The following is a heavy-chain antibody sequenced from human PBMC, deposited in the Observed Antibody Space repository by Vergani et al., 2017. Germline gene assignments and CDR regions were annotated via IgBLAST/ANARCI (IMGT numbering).Heavy chain of an antibody. J-gene: IGHJ6*02. Sequence: QVQLQQSGPGLVKPSQTLSLTCAISGDSVSSNSAAWNWIRQSPSRGLEWLGRTYYRSKWYNDYAVSVKSRITINPDTSKNQFSLQLNSVTPEDTAVYYCARGEENVDDYYYYYGMDVWGQGTTVTVSS. D-gene: IGHD1-1*01. CDR3: ARGEENVDDYYYYYGMDV. V-gene: IGHV6-1*01. CDR1: GDSVSSNSAA. CDR2: TYYRSKWYN.